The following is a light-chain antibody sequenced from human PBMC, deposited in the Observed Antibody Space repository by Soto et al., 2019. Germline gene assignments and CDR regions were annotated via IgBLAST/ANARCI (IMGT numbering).Light chain of an antibody. CDR2: NAS. J-gene: IGKJ4*01. CDR1: QSVSSN. Sequence: EIVMTQSPATLSVTPGERATLSCRVSQSVSSNLAWYQQKPGQAPRLLMFNASTRATGIPARFSGSGSGTEFTLTITSLQSEDFAVYYCQQFNYWPPLTFGGGTKVEIK. V-gene: IGKV3-15*01. CDR3: QQFNYWPPLT.